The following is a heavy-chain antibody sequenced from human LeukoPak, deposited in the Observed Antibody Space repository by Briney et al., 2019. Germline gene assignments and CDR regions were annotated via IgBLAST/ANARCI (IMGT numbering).Heavy chain of an antibody. CDR3: SKGFGQRLVNNWFDP. CDR2: ISYDGSNK. Sequence: GRSLSLSCAASGFIFSTYGMHWLRQAPGKGLEWVAVISYDGSNKYYADSVKGRFTISRDSSKNTLYLQMSSLRTEDTAVYFCSKGFGQRLVNNWFDPWGQGTLVTVSS. V-gene: IGHV3-30*18. J-gene: IGHJ5*02. D-gene: IGHD6-13*01. CDR1: GFIFSTYG.